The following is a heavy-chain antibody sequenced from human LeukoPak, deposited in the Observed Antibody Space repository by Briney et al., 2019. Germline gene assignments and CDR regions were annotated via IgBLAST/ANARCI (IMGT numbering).Heavy chain of an antibody. Sequence: KTGGSLRLSCAASGFTFSDYYMSWIRQAPGKGLEWVSYISSSGSTIYYADSVKGRFTISRDNAKNSLYLQMNSLRAEDTAVYYCAIDSSSWDGISGYYGMDVWGQGTTVTVSS. CDR2: ISSSGSTI. CDR3: AIDSSSWDGISGYYGMDV. D-gene: IGHD6-13*01. V-gene: IGHV3-11*01. CDR1: GFTFSDYY. J-gene: IGHJ6*02.